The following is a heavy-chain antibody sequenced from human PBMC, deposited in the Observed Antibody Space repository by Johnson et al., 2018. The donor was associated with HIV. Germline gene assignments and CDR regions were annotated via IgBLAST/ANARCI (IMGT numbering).Heavy chain of an antibody. V-gene: IGHV3-11*01. CDR1: GFTFSDYY. CDR2: IISSGSTI. J-gene: IGHJ3*02. CDR3: VRWGSGWSAFDI. Sequence: QVQLVESGGGLVKPGGSLRLSCAASGFTFSDYYMSWIRQAPGKGLEWISYIISSGSTIYYAASVKGRFSISRDNGKDSVYLQMSSLRPEDTAVYFCVRWGSGWSAFDIWGQGTMVTVSS. D-gene: IGHD6-19*01.